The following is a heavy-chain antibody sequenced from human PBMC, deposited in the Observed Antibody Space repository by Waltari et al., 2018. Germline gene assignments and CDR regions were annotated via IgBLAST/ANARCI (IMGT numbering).Heavy chain of an antibody. CDR3: ARHRWETMVNWFDP. J-gene: IGHJ5*02. V-gene: IGHV4-39*01. CDR1: GGSISSSSYY. Sequence: QLQLQESGPGLVKPSETLSLPCPVSGGSISSSSYYWGWIRQPPGKGLEWIGSIYYSGSTYYNPSLKSRVTISVDTSKNQFSLKLSSVTAADTAVYYCARHRWETMVNWFDPWGQGTLVTVSS. D-gene: IGHD3-10*01. CDR2: IYYSGST.